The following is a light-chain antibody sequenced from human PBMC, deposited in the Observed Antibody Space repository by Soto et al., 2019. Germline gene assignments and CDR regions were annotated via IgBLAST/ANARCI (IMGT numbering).Light chain of an antibody. CDR1: SSDIGGYNY. J-gene: IGLJ1*01. Sequence: QSVLTQPPSASGSPGQSVTISCTGTSSDIGGYNYVFWYQQHPGKAPKLMIYEVTKRPSGVPERFSASRSGNTASLTVSGLQAEDEADYYCSSFTGSNNLYVFGTGTKLTVL. V-gene: IGLV2-8*01. CDR2: EVT. CDR3: SSFTGSNNLYV.